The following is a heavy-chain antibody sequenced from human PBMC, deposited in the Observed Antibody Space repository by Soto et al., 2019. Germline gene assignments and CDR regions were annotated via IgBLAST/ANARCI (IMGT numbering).Heavy chain of an antibody. V-gene: IGHV1-18*01. CDR2: ISTYNGDT. Sequence: QVQLVQSGPEVKKTGASVKVSCKASGYIFTYYGLSWVRQAPGQGLEWMGWISTYNGDTRIAQQFLGRVTMTTDSSTNTAYMELKSPRSDATALYFYARDTRNGVVIMDTWGQGTLVAVSS. CDR3: ARDTRNGVVIMDT. CDR1: GYIFTYYG. J-gene: IGHJ5*02. D-gene: IGHD3-3*01.